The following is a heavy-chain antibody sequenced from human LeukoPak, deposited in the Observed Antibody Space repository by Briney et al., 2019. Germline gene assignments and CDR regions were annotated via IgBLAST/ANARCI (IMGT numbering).Heavy chain of an antibody. J-gene: IGHJ4*02. D-gene: IGHD5-24*01. V-gene: IGHV4-31*03. CDR2: TYYSGST. Sequence: SQTLSLTCTVSGGSISSAGHYWSWIRQHPGKGLEWIGYTYYSGSTYYNPSLKSRVIISLDTSKNQFSLKLNSVTAADTAVYYCARGDGYKADYWGQGTLVTVSS. CDR1: GGSISSAGHY. CDR3: ARGDGYKADY.